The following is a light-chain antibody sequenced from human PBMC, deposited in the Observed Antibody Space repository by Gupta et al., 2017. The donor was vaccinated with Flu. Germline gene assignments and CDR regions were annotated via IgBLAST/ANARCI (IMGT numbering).Light chain of an antibody. J-gene: IGLJ1*01. CDR2: DVI. Sequence: SRYIGGYNYVSVYQHHPGKAPQLIIYDVINRPSGVSYRFTGSKSGNTASLTISGLQAEDEADYYCSSYTGTTPSRVFGTGTKVTVL. CDR3: SSYTGTTPSRV. V-gene: IGLV2-14*03. CDR1: SRYIGGYNY.